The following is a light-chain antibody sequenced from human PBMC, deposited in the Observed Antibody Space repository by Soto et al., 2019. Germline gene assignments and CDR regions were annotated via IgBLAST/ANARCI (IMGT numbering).Light chain of an antibody. CDR3: QQYNNWPPIT. J-gene: IGKJ5*01. V-gene: IGKV3-15*01. CDR1: QSVRTY. CDR2: GAS. Sequence: EIVLTQSPFTLSLSPGERATLSCRASQSVRTYLAWYQVKPGQAPRLLIYGASTRATGIPARFSGSGSGTEFTLTISSLQSEDFAVYYCQQYNNWPPITFGQGTRLEVK.